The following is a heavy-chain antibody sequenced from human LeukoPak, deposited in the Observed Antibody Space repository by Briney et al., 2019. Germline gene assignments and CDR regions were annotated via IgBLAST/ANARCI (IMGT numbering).Heavy chain of an antibody. J-gene: IGHJ4*02. Sequence: ASVKVSCKASDYTFTSYGISWVRQAPGQGLEWMGWINPNSGGTNYAQKFQGRVTMTRDTSISTAYMELSRLRSDDTAVYYCARGHSSSWYSTFDYWGQGTLVTVSS. CDR3: ARGHSSSWYSTFDY. CDR2: INPNSGGT. CDR1: DYTFTSYG. D-gene: IGHD6-13*01. V-gene: IGHV1-2*02.